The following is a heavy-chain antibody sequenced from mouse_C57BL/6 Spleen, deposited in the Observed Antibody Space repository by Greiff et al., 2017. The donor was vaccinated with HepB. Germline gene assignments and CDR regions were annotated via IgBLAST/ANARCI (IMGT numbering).Heavy chain of an antibody. J-gene: IGHJ2*01. CDR2: IDPSDSET. Sequence: QVQLKQPGAELVRPGSSVKLSCKASGYTFTSYWMHWVKQRPIQGLEWIGNIDPSDSETHYNQKFKDKATLTVDKSSSTAYMQLSSLTSEDSAVYYCARDTTVVAFDYWGQGTTLTVSS. D-gene: IGHD1-1*01. CDR1: GYTFTSYW. V-gene: IGHV1-52*01. CDR3: ARDTTVVAFDY.